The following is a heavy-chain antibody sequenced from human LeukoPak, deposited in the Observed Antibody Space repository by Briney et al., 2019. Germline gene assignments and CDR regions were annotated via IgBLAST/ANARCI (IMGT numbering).Heavy chain of an antibody. CDR3: VRELGAFDI. Sequence: PGGSLRLSCAASGFTFNSHRVHWGRPAPGEGLLWVSGINGDGSSTSNEDSVKGRFTISRDNAKNMLYLQMNSLRAEDTAVYYCVRELGAFDIWGQGTMVTVSS. CDR1: GFTFNSHR. V-gene: IGHV3-74*01. CDR2: INGDGSST. J-gene: IGHJ3*02.